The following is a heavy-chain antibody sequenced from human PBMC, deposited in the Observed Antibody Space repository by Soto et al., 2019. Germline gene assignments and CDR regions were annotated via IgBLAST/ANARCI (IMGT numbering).Heavy chain of an antibody. J-gene: IGHJ4*02. CDR2: INHSGST. CDR1: GGSFSGHY. CDR3: ARGFSMILVVQRDAPDKYYFDS. V-gene: IGHV4-34*01. D-gene: IGHD3-22*01. Sequence: SETQSLTCAVYGGSFSGHYWSWVRQPPGKGLEWIGEINHSGSTNYNPSLKSRVTISVDTSKNQFSLKLKSVTAADTAVYYCARGFSMILVVQRDAPDKYYFDSWGQGTLVTVSS.